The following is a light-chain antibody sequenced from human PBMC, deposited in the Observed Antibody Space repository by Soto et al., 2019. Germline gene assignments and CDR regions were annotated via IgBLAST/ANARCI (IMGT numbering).Light chain of an antibody. Sequence: EIVMTQSPVTLSMSPGERATLSCRAGQSVSSNLAWYQQKPGQAPRLLIYGASTRATGIPARFTGSGSGTEFTLTISSLQFDDSAVYYCQPYNNWWTFGQGTKVEIK. J-gene: IGKJ1*01. CDR1: QSVSSN. CDR2: GAS. CDR3: QPYNNWWT. V-gene: IGKV3-15*01.